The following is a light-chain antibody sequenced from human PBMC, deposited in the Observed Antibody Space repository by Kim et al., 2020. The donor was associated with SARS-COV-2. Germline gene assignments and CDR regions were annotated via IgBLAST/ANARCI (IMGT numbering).Light chain of an antibody. CDR1: SSDVGGYNY. CDR3: SSYTSSSTFYV. J-gene: IGLJ1*01. V-gene: IGLV2-14*01. CDR2: DVS. Sequence: QSALTQPASVSGSPGQSITISCTGTSSDVGGYNYVSWYQQHPGKAPKLMIYDVSKRPSGVSNRFFGSKSGNTASLTISGLQAEDEADYYCSSYTSSSTFYVFGTGTKVTVL.